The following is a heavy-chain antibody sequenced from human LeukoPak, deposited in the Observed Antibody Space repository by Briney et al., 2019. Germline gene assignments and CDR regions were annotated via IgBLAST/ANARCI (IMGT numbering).Heavy chain of an antibody. J-gene: IGHJ4*02. D-gene: IGHD3-10*01. Sequence: GGSPRLSCAASGFIFSNYAMHWVRQAPGKGLEWVALISSDGSKTYHAVSVKGRFSISRDNSKNTLYLQLNSLRAEDTSVYYCARDSTYWYDSGSSGPHYFDYWGQGTLVTVSS. CDR1: GFIFSNYA. CDR3: ARDSTYWYDSGSSGPHYFDY. V-gene: IGHV3-30*01. CDR2: ISSDGSKT.